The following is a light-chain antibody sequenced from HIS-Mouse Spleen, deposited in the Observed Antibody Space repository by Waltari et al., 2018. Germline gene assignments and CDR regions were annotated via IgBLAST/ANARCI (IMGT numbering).Light chain of an antibody. CDR3: CSYAGSSTLV. CDR2: EGS. V-gene: IGLV2-23*01. Sequence: QSALTQPASVSGSPGQSITISCTGTSSDVGSYNLGSWYQQHPGKAPKPMIYEGSKRPSGVSNRFSGSKSGNTASLTISGLQAEDEADYYCCSYAGSSTLVFGGGTKLTVL. J-gene: IGLJ2*01. CDR1: SSDVGSYNL.